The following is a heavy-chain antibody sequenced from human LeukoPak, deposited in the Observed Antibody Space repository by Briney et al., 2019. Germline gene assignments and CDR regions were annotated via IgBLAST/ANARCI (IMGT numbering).Heavy chain of an antibody. J-gene: IGHJ4*02. D-gene: IGHD6-13*01. V-gene: IGHV4-39*01. CDR1: GGSIGRSSYY. CDR2: IYYSGGT. Sequence: SETLSLTCSVSGGSIGRSSYYWGWTRQPPGKGLEWIGSIYYSGGTYYNPSLKSRVTISVDTSRNQFSLKLGSVTAADTAVYYCARHGSIATGAFTYRGQGTQVTVSS. CDR3: ARHGSIATGAFTY.